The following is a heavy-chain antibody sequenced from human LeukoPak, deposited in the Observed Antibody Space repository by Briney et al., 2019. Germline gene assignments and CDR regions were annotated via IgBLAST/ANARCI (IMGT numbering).Heavy chain of an antibody. CDR1: RGSISSYY. CDR3: ARGGSSSSLNHFDY. J-gene: IGHJ4*02. D-gene: IGHD6-13*01. CDR2: IYYSGST. Sequence: PSETLSLTCTVSRGSISSYYWSWIRQPPGEGLEWIGYIYYSGSTNYNPSLKSRVTISVDTSKSQFSLKLASVTAADTAVYYCARGGSSSSLNHFDYWGQGTLGTVSS. V-gene: IGHV4-59*01.